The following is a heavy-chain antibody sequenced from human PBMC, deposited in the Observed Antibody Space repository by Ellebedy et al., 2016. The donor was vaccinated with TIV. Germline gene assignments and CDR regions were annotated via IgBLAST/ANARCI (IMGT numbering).Heavy chain of an antibody. CDR1: GFTFSNYA. CDR2: ISNDGSTK. V-gene: IGHV3-30-3*01. Sequence: GGSLRLXXTASGFTFSNYAMHWVRQAPGKGLEWITNISNDGSTKYYADSVKGRFTTSRDNAKNTLYLQMNSLRAEDTAVYYCAGGELLSLFDYWGQGTLVTVSS. CDR3: AGGELLSLFDY. D-gene: IGHD3-10*01. J-gene: IGHJ4*02.